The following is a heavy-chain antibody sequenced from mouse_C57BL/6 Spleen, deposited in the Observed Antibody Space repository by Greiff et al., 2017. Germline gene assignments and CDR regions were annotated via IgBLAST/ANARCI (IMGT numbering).Heavy chain of an antibody. Sequence: VQLQQPGAELVKPGASVKLSCKASGYTFTSYWMHWVKQRPGQGLAWIGMIHPNSGSTNYNEKFKSKATLTVDKSSSTAYMQLSSLTSEDSAVYYCANYYGSSYWYCDVWGTGTTVTVSS. J-gene: IGHJ1*03. CDR3: ANYYGSSYWYCDV. V-gene: IGHV1-64*01. D-gene: IGHD1-1*01. CDR2: IHPNSGST. CDR1: GYTFTSYW.